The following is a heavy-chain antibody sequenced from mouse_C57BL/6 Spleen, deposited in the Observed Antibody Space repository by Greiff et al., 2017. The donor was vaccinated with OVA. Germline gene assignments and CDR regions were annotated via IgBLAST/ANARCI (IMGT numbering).Heavy chain of an antibody. CDR3: ARRLGGDAMDY. CDR2: ISSGSSTI. Sequence: EVQVVESGGGLVKPGGSLKLSCAASGFTFSDYGMHWVRQAPEKGLEWVAYISSGSSTIYYADTVKGRFTISRDNAKNTLFLQMTSLRSEDTAMYYCARRLGGDAMDYRGQGTSVTVSS. D-gene: IGHD4-1*01. V-gene: IGHV5-17*01. J-gene: IGHJ4*01. CDR1: GFTFSDYG.